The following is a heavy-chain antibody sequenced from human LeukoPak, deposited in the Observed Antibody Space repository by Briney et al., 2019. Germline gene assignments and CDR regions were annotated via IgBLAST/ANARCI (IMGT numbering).Heavy chain of an antibody. V-gene: IGHV3-33*01. D-gene: IGHD2-21*01. CDR2: IWYDGSDQ. Sequence: GGSLRLSCAASGFTFSSYGMHWVRQAPGKRLEWVAVIWYDGSDQNYADSVKGRFTISRDNSKNMLYLQMNGLRAEDTAVYYCARGPIAVVNAGLGWFDPWGQGTLVTVSS. J-gene: IGHJ5*02. CDR3: ARGPIAVVNAGLGWFDP. CDR1: GFTFSSYG.